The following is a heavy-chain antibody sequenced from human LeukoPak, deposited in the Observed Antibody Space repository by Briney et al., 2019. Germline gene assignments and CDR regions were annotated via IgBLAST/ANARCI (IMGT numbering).Heavy chain of an antibody. Sequence: GGSLRLSCAASGFAVSSNHMNWVRQAPGKGLEWVSYISSSSSTIYYADSVKGRFTISRDNAKNSLYLQMNSLRAEDTAVYYCAREYSSSTGKASDYWGQGTLVTVSS. CDR2: ISSSSSTI. J-gene: IGHJ4*02. CDR3: AREYSSSTGKASDY. D-gene: IGHD6-6*01. CDR1: GFAVSSNH. V-gene: IGHV3-48*01.